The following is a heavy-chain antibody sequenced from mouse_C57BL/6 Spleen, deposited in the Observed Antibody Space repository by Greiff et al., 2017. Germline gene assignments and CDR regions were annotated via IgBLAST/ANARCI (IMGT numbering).Heavy chain of an antibody. CDR1: GYTFTSYW. V-gene: IGHV1-52*01. Sequence: VQLQQPGAELVRPGSSVKLSCKASGYTFTSYWMHWVKQRPIQGLEWIGNIDPSDSVIHYNQKFKDKATLTVDKSSSTASIELSRLRSEDSAVYYCARARITKVVADLMDYWGQGTSVTVSS. CDR2: IDPSDSVI. J-gene: IGHJ4*01. D-gene: IGHD1-1*01. CDR3: ARARITKVVADLMDY.